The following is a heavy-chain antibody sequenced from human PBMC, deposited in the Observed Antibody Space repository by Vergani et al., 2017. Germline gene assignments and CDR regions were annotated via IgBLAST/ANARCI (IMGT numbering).Heavy chain of an antibody. CDR2: ITAIGSA. D-gene: IGHD3-10*01. CDR3: ASRRPRLNLGSKSNAGTFDS. J-gene: IGHJ4*02. V-gene: IGHV4-34*02. Sequence: QVHLQQRGAGVLKPSETLSLTCGVIGGSLSGYFWSWILQSPGRGLEWIVEITAIGSAKYSPSATSRVTISVDTSRGEFTLTVTSVTAADTGLYFCASRRPRLNLGSKSNAGTFDSWGQGTLVTVSS. CDR1: GGSLSGYF.